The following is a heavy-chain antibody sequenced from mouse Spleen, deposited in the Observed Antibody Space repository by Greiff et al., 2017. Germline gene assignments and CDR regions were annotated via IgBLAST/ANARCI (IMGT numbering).Heavy chain of an antibody. J-gene: IGHJ3*01. V-gene: IGHV1-15*01. CDR1: GYTFTDYE. Sequence: VQLQQSGAELVRPGASVTLSCKASGYTFTDYEMHWVKQTPVHGLEWIGAIDPETGGTAYNQKFKGKAILTADKSSSTAYMELRSLTSEDSAVYYCTRSSYYGNSWFAYWGQGTLVTVSA. D-gene: IGHD2-10*01. CDR2: IDPETGGT. CDR3: TRSSYYGNSWFAY.